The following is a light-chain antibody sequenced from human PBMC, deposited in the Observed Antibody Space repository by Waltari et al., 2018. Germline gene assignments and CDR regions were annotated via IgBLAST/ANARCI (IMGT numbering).Light chain of an antibody. Sequence: AIRMTQSPSPLSASTGDRVTITCRASQVSSSYLAWYQQKPGKAPKLLIYAASTLQSGVPSRFSGSGSGTDFTLTISCLQSEDVATYYCKQYYNYHRTFGQGTKVEIK. V-gene: IGKV1-8*01. CDR3: KQYYNYHRT. J-gene: IGKJ1*01. CDR2: AAS. CDR1: QVSSSY.